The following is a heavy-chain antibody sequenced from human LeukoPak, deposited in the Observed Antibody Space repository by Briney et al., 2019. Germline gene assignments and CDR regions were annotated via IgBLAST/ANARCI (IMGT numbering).Heavy chain of an antibody. J-gene: IGHJ4*02. Sequence: GRSLRLSCEASGFTFSNYAMHWVRRAPGKGLEWVALISYDGSTEHYADSVKGRFTISRDNSKNTLSLQINSLRSEDTAVYYCAKDLHYYGPGSSPQYWGQGTLVTVSS. V-gene: IGHV3-30*18. CDR1: GFTFSNYA. D-gene: IGHD3-10*01. CDR2: ISYDGSTE. CDR3: AKDLHYYGPGSSPQY.